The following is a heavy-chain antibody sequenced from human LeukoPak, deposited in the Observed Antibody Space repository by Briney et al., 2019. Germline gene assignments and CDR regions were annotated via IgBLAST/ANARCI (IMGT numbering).Heavy chain of an antibody. CDR2: INHSGST. CDR1: GGSFSGYY. CDR3: ARVAVGYCSSTSCLNWFDP. Sequence: SETLSLTCAVYGGSFSGYYWSWIRQPPGKGLEWIGEINHSGSTNYNPSLKSRVTISVDTSKNQFSLKLSSVTAAVTAVYYCARVAVGYCSSTSCLNWFDPWGQGTLVTVSS. D-gene: IGHD2-2*01. J-gene: IGHJ5*02. V-gene: IGHV4-34*01.